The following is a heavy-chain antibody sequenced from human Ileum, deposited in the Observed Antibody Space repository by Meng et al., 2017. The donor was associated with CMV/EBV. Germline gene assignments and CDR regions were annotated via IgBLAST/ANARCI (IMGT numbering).Heavy chain of an antibody. CDR2: IDPKSGGT. Sequence: QGQLVQSGAEVKTPGASVKVSCKTSGYTFTTYYIRWVRQAPRQGLEWMGWIDPKSGGTDYAQNFQGRVTMTGDTSISTAYMELSSLRSDDTAVYYCAKVTAGTVAFDYWGQGTLVTVSS. D-gene: IGHD6-13*01. V-gene: IGHV1-2*02. CDR3: AKVTAGTVAFDY. J-gene: IGHJ4*02. CDR1: GYTFTTYY.